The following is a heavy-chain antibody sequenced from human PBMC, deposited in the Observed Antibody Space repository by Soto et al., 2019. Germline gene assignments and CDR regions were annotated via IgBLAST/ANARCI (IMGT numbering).Heavy chain of an antibody. V-gene: IGHV4-59*01. J-gene: IGHJ5*02. Sequence: SETLSLTCTFSCGSIISYYWSWIRQPPGKGLEWIGYIYYSGSTNYNPSLKSRVTISVDTSKNQFSLKLSSVTAADTAVYYCARGGSIVVVPAAMALGVNWFDPWGQGTLVTVSS. D-gene: IGHD2-2*01. CDR3: ARGGSIVVVPAAMALGVNWFDP. CDR1: CGSIISYY. CDR2: IYYSGST.